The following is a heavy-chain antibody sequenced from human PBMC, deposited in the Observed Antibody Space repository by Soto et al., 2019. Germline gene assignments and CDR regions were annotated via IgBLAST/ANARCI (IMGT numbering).Heavy chain of an antibody. CDR1: GGSINSGGYC. D-gene: IGHD5-18*01. CDR2: ISYGGST. J-gene: IGHJ4*02. CDR3: SRGILV. V-gene: IGHV4-31*03. Sequence: QVQLQESGPGLVKPSQTLSLTCTVSGGSINSGGYCWSWIRQHPGKGLDWIGCISYGGSTSYNPSLKTRVTISVDTSKNQFSLKLTSVTAADTAVYYCSRGILVWGQGALITVSS.